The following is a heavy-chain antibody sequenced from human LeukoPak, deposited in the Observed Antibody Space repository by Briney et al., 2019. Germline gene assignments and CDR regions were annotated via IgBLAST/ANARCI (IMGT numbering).Heavy chain of an antibody. D-gene: IGHD2-21*01. V-gene: IGHV3-23*01. J-gene: IGHJ4*02. CDR2: ISGSGGST. CDR3: ASAADGTIPRSFDY. CDR1: GFTFSSYA. Sequence: GGSLRLSCAASGFTFSSYAMSWVRQAPGKGLEWVSAISGSGGSTYYADSVKGRFTISRDNSRNTLFLQMNSLRAEDTAVYYCASAADGTIPRSFDYWGQGTLVTVSS.